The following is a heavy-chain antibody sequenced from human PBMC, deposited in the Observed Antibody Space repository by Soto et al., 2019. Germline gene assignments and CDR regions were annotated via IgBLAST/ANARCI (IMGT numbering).Heavy chain of an antibody. Sequence: GGSLRLSCAASGFTFSSYSMNWVRQAPGKGLEWVSYISSGSRSIYYADSVKGRFTISRDNGKNSLILQMNSLRAEDTAVYYCAREAGSGMDVWGEGTTVTVSS. V-gene: IGHV3-48*01. CDR1: GFTFSSYS. J-gene: IGHJ6*04. D-gene: IGHD3-10*01. CDR2: ISSGSRSI. CDR3: AREAGSGMDV.